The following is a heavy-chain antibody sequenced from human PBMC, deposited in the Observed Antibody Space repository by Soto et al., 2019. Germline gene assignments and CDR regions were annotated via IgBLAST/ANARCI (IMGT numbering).Heavy chain of an antibody. J-gene: IGHJ4*02. Sequence: ASVKVSCKASGYTXTSYYMHWVRQAPGQGLEWMGIINPSGGSTSYAQKFQGRVTITRDTSASTAYMELSSLRSEDTAVYYCAREFYYYDSSGLLDYWGQGTLVTVSS. CDR3: AREFYYYDSSGLLDY. D-gene: IGHD3-22*01. V-gene: IGHV1-46*01. CDR1: GYTXTSYY. CDR2: INPSGGST.